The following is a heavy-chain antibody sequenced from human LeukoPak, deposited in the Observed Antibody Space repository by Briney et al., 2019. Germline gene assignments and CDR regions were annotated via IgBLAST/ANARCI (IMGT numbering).Heavy chain of an antibody. D-gene: IGHD3-16*01. CDR1: GFTFRTYI. J-gene: IGHJ3*02. CDR2: ISGDAITT. V-gene: IGHV3-23*01. CDR3: ERDAGWGASDI. Sequence: GGSLRLSCTVSGFTFRTYIMAWVRLGPGQGLERISAISGDAITTYYAVPVKGRFTISRANFRNTLSLQMDSLRAEDTAMYYCERDAGWGASDIWGQGTMVTASS.